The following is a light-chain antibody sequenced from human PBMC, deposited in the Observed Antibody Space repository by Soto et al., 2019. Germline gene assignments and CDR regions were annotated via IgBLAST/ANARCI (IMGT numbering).Light chain of an antibody. CDR3: SSYTSTSTLV. CDR2: EVS. V-gene: IGLV2-14*01. CDR1: SSDVGAYNY. Sequence: QLVLTQPASVSGSPGQSITISCTGTSSDVGAYNYVSWFQQHPGKAPKLMIYEVSNRPSGISSRFSGSKSGNTASLTISGLQAEDDADYYCSSYTSTSTLVFGGGTKVTVL. J-gene: IGLJ2*01.